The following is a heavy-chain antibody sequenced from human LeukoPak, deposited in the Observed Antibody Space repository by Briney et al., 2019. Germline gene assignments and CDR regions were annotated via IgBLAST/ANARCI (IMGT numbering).Heavy chain of an antibody. CDR2: INHSGST. J-gene: IGHJ4*02. D-gene: IGHD2-15*01. V-gene: IGHV4-34*01. Sequence: PSETLSLTCTVSGGSISGYYWSWIRQPPGKGLEWIGEINHSGSTNYNPSLKSRVTISVDTSKNQFSLKLSSVTAADTAVYYCASLTSNCSGGSCYGGLRDYWGQGTLVTVSS. CDR1: GGSISGYY. CDR3: ASLTSNCSGGSCYGGLRDY.